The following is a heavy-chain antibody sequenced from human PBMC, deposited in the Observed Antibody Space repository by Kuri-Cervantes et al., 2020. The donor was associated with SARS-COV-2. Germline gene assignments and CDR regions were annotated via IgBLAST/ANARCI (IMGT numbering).Heavy chain of an antibody. D-gene: IGHD3-16*01. J-gene: IGHJ4*02. V-gene: IGHV1-69*06. CDR2: IIPIFGTS. Sequence: SVKVSCKASGGTFSSYAISWVRQAPGQGLEWMGGIIPIFGTSNYAQNFQGRVTITADKSTSTAYMELSSLRSEDTAVYYCARGEGVGGLTVMFRWRGAGPLNFWGQGTLVTVSS. CDR1: GGTFSSYA. CDR3: ARGEGVGGLTVMFRWRGAGPLNF.